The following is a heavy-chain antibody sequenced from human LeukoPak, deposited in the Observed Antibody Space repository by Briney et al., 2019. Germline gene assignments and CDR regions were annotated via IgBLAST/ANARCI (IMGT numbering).Heavy chain of an antibody. CDR1: GFTFSSYW. CDR2: IKQDGSEK. CDR3: ARDRSYYDTSGYYRDPDSFDI. J-gene: IGHJ3*02. V-gene: IGHV3-7*01. Sequence: GGSLRLSCAASGFTFSSYWMSWVRQAPGKGLEWVANIKQDGSEKYYVDSVKGRFTISRDNAKNSLYLQMNSLRAEDTAVYYCARDRSYYDTSGYYRDPDSFDIWGQGTMVTVSS. D-gene: IGHD3-22*01.